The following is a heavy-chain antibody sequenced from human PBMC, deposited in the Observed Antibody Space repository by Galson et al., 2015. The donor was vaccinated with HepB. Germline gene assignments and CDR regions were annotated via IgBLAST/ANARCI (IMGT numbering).Heavy chain of an antibody. J-gene: IGHJ4*02. CDR1: GFTFSNCA. V-gene: IGHV3-23*01. D-gene: IGHD2-2*01. Sequence: SLRLSCAASGFTFSNCAMSWVRQAPGKGLEWVSVISGSGGSTYYADSVKGRFTISRDNSKNTLYLQMNSLRAGDTAVYYCARDLLDIVVVPADGSFDYWGQGTLVTVSS. CDR3: ARDLLDIVVVPADGSFDY. CDR2: ISGSGGST.